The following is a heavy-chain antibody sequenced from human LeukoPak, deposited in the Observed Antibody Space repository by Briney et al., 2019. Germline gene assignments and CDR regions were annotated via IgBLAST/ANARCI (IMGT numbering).Heavy chain of an antibody. D-gene: IGHD6-19*01. CDR1: GFTFSNYW. CDR2: ISGSGDST. V-gene: IGHV3-23*01. Sequence: GGSLRLSCAAPGFTFSNYWMHWVRQAPGKGLVWVSRISGSGDSTYYADSVKGRFTISRDNSKNTLYLQMNSLRAEDTAVYFCARRSGVAVAGAFGYWGQGTLVTVSS. CDR3: ARRSGVAVAGAFGY. J-gene: IGHJ4*02.